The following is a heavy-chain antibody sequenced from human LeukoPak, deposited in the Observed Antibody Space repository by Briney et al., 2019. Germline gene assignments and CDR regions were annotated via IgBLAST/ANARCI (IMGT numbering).Heavy chain of an antibody. J-gene: IGHJ5*02. D-gene: IGHD3-3*01. Sequence: GGSLRLSCAASGFTVSSNYMSWVRQAPGKGLEWVSVIYSGGSTYYADSVKGRFTISRDNSKNTLHLQMNSLRAEDTAVYYCARTARSYDFWSGRINWFDPWGQGTLVTVSS. V-gene: IGHV3-66*01. CDR1: GFTVSSNY. CDR3: ARTARSYDFWSGRINWFDP. CDR2: IYSGGST.